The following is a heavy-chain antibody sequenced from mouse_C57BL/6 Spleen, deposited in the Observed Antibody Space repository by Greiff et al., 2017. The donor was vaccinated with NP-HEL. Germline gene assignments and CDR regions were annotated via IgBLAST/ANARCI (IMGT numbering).Heavy chain of an antibody. D-gene: IGHD1-1*01. J-gene: IGHJ2*01. CDR2: IWSGGST. Sequence: QVHVKQSGPGLVQPSQSLSITCTVSGFSLTSYGVHWVRQSPGKGLEWLGVIWSGGSTDYNAAFISRLSISKDNSKSQVFFKMNSLQADDTAIYYCARGRITTLFDYWGQGTTLTVSS. CDR3: ARGRITTLFDY. CDR1: GFSLTSYG. V-gene: IGHV2-2*01.